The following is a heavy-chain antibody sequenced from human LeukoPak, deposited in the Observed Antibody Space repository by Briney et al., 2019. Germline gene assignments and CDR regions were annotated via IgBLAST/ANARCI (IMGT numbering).Heavy chain of an antibody. CDR1: GFTFSSYE. Sequence: GGSLRLSCAASGFTFSSYEMNWVRQAPGKGLEWVSYISSSGSTIYYADSVKGRFTISRDNAKNSLYLQMNSLRAEDTAVYYCARVAYGSGSYYHDYWGQGTLVTVSS. D-gene: IGHD3-10*01. CDR3: ARVAYGSGSYYHDY. V-gene: IGHV3-48*03. J-gene: IGHJ4*02. CDR2: ISSSGSTI.